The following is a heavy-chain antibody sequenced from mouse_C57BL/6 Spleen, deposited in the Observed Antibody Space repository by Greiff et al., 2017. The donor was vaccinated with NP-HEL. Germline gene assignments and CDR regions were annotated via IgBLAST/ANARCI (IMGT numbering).Heavy chain of an antibody. D-gene: IGHD1-1*01. CDR2: INPNNGGT. J-gene: IGHJ4*01. V-gene: IGHV1-18*01. CDR3: ARGLYYYGSSYAMDY. CDR1: GYTFTDYN. Sequence: EVKLQESGPELVKPGASVKIPCKASGYTFTDYNMDWVKQSHGKSLEWIGDINPNNGGTIYNQKFKGKATLTVDKSSSTAYMELRSLTSEDTAVYYCARGLYYYGSSYAMDYWGQGTSVTVSS.